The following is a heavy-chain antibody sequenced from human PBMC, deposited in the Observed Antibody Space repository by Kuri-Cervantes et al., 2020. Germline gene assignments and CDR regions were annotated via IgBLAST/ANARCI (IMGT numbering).Heavy chain of an antibody. CDR1: GFTFSSYA. J-gene: IGHJ4*02. CDR3: ARGIGY. CDR2: ISYDGSNK. D-gene: IGHD3-10*01. V-gene: IGHV3-30-3*01. Sequence: GGSLRLSCAASGFTFSSYAMHWVRQAPGKGLEWVAVISYDGSNKYYADSVKGRFTISRDNSKNTLYLQMNSLRDEDTAVYYCARGIGYWGQGTLVTVSS.